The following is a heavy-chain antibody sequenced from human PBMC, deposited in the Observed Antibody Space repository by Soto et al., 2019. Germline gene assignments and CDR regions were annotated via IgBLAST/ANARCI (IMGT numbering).Heavy chain of an antibody. D-gene: IGHD6-19*01. V-gene: IGHV4-59*08. CDR1: GGSISGYY. Sequence: SETLSLTCTVSGGSISGYYWSWIRQPPGKGLEWIGYMYNTGSTVYNPSFKSRVTISVDTSKNQFSLKLNSVTAADTAVYYCEREQSIWGQGTLVTVSS. CDR2: MYNTGST. J-gene: IGHJ4*02. CDR3: EREQSI.